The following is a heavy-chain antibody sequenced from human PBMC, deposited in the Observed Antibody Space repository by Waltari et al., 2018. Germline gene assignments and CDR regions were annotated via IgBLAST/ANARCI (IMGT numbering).Heavy chain of an antibody. Sequence: QVQLVQSGAEVKKPGSSVKVSCKASGGTFITYAISWGRQAPGQGLEGMGGIIPSCGKANYAQKFQGRVTITADESTSTAYMELSSLRSEDTAVYYCARDRLWLGVDYWGQGTLVTVSS. V-gene: IGHV1-69*13. CDR3: ARDRLWLGVDY. D-gene: IGHD3-10*01. J-gene: IGHJ4*02. CDR2: IIPSCGKA. CDR1: GGTFITYA.